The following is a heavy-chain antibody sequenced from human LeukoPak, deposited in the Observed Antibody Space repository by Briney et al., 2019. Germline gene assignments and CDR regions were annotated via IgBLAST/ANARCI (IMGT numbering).Heavy chain of an antibody. CDR3: ARELIQLWLLGHCAFDI. V-gene: IGHV3-30-3*01. Sequence: GGSLRFSCAASGFTFSSYAMHWVRQAPGKGLEWVAVISYDGSNKYYADSVKGRFTISRDNSKNTLYLQMNSLRAEDTAVYYCARELIQLWLLGHCAFDIWGQGTMVTVSS. D-gene: IGHD5-18*01. J-gene: IGHJ3*02. CDR1: GFTFSSYA. CDR2: ISYDGSNK.